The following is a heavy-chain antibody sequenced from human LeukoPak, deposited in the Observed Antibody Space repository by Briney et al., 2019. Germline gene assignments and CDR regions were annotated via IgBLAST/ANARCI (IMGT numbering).Heavy chain of an antibody. J-gene: IGHJ4*02. V-gene: IGHV4-38-2*01. CDR1: GYSISSGYY. Sequence: SETLSLTCAVSGYSISSGYYWGWIRQPPGKGLGWVGSIYHSGSTYYNPSLKSPVTLSVDTSKNQFSLKLSSVTAADTAVYYCARIYSGKGEIDYWGQGTLVTVSS. CDR2: IYHSGST. CDR3: ARIYSGKGEIDY. D-gene: IGHD1-26*01.